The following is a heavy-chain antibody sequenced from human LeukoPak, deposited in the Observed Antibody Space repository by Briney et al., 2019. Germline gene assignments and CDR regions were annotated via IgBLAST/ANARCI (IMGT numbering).Heavy chain of an antibody. J-gene: IGHJ6*03. Sequence: SGTLSLTCAVSGGSISSRNWWSWFRQPPGKGLEWIGEIYHSGSTNYNPSLKTRVTISVDTSKNQFSLKLSSVTAADTAVYYCARKVGYYYMDVWGKGTTVTVSS. CDR3: ARKVGYYYMDV. V-gene: IGHV4-4*02. CDR2: IYHSGST. D-gene: IGHD3-16*01. CDR1: GGSISSRNW.